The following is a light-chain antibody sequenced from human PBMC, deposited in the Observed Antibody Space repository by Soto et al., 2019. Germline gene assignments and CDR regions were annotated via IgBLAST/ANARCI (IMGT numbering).Light chain of an antibody. CDR1: QGITND. J-gene: IGKJ1*01. CDR3: QQYNSYSRT. V-gene: IGKV1-6*01. CDR2: AAS. Sequence: TQRTRWPSSVSASVVERDSVAFRASQGITNDLGWYQQKPGKAPKLLIYAASSLQSGVPSRFSGSGSRPDFTLTISSLQPDDFATYFCQQYNSYSRTLGQGTKVDI.